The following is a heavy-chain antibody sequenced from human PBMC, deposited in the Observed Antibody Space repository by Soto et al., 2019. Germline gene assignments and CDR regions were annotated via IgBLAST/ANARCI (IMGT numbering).Heavy chain of an antibody. CDR2: ISGSGDSA. J-gene: IGHJ4*02. Sequence: GGSLRLACTASGFPFSHYAMNWVRQGPGTRLEWVADISGSGDSARYADSVRGRFTISRDNSRDTLYLQMNSLRVDDTAVYYCGKERRGSGWSVCNFWGQGALVTVSS. D-gene: IGHD6-19*01. V-gene: IGHV3-23*01. CDR3: GKERRGSGWSVCNF. CDR1: GFPFSHYA.